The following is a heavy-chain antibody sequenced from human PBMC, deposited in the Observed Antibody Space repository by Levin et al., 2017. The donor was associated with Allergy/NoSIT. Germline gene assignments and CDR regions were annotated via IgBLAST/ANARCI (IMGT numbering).Heavy chain of an antibody. Sequence: HPGGSLRLSCTTSGFTFSSYGMHWVRQAPGKGLEGVAIISYDGNKKYYVDSVKGRFTISRDDSKKTLYLQMTSLRVEDTAVYYCAKDWDYFGSGSYLHYWGQGTLVTVSS. D-gene: IGHD3-10*01. CDR3: AKDWDYFGSGSYLHY. CDR2: ISYDGNKK. CDR1: GFTFSSYG. V-gene: IGHV3-30*18. J-gene: IGHJ4*02.